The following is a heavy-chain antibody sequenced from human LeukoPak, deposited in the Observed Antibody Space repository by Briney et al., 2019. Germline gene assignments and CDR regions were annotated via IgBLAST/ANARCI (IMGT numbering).Heavy chain of an antibody. J-gene: IGHJ4*02. V-gene: IGHV3-23*01. CDR2: ISGSGGST. Sequence: PGGSLRLSCAASGFTFSSYAMRWVRQAPGKGLEWVSAISGSGGSTYYADSVKGRFTISRDNSKNTLYLQMNSLRAEDTAVYYCAREFQYSSSWYRGYYWGQGTLVTVSS. CDR1: GFTFSSYA. CDR3: AREFQYSSSWYRGYY. D-gene: IGHD6-13*01.